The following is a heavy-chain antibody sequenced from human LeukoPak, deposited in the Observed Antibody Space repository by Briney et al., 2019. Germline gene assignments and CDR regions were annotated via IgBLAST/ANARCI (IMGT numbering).Heavy chain of an antibody. J-gene: IGHJ4*02. CDR2: ISSSSSYI. CDR3: ARERYYYDSSGYYIFDY. D-gene: IGHD3-22*01. Sequence: GGSLRLSCAASGFTFSSYSMNWVRQAPGKGLEWVSSISSSSSYIYYADSVKGRFTISRDNAKNSLYLQMISLRAEDTAVYYCARERYYYDSSGYYIFDYWGQGTLVTVSS. V-gene: IGHV3-21*01. CDR1: GFTFSSYS.